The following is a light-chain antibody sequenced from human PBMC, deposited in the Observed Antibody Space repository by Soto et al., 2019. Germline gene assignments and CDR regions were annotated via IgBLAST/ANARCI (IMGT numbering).Light chain of an antibody. Sequence: ERVMTQSPGTLSLSPGERATLSCRASQSVSNNYLAWYQQQPGQAPRLLIYGASNRATGIPDRLSGSGSGTEFTPTISRMEPEDFAVYYCQQYGSSGTFGQGTKVDIK. CDR2: GAS. CDR1: QSVSNNY. CDR3: QQYGSSGT. V-gene: IGKV3-20*01. J-gene: IGKJ1*01.